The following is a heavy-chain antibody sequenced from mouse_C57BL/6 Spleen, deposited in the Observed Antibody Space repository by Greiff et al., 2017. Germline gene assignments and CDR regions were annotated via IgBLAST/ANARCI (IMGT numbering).Heavy chain of an antibody. V-gene: IGHV5-4*01. CDR3: ARDFASMLVDY. J-gene: IGHJ4*01. CDR2: ISDGGSYT. CDR1: GFTFSSYA. D-gene: IGHD2-3*01. Sequence: EVHLVESGGGLVKPGGSLKLSCAASGFTFSSYAMSWVRQTPEKRLEWVATISDGGSYTYYPDNVKGRFTISRDNAKNNLYLQMSHLKSEDTAMYYCARDFASMLVDYWGQGTSVTVSS.